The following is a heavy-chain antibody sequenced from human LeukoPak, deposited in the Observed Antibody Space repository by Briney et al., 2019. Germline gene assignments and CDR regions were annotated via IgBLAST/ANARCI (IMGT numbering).Heavy chain of an antibody. J-gene: IGHJ5*02. CDR3: ARSLLGQQQLVPLYNWFDP. Sequence: ASVKVSCKVSGYTLTELSMHWVRQAPGKGLEWMGGFDPEDGETIYAQKFQGRVTMTEDTSTDTAYMELSSLRSEDTAVYYCARSLLGQQQLVPLYNWFDPWGQGTLVTVSS. V-gene: IGHV1-24*01. CDR1: GYTLTELS. CDR2: FDPEDGET. D-gene: IGHD6-13*01.